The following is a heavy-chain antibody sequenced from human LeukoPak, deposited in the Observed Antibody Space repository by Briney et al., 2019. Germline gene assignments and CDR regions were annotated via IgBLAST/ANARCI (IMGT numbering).Heavy chain of an antibody. CDR1: GFTFSNYG. CDR3: ARDTARYYYYMDV. J-gene: IGHJ6*03. CDR2: ISYDGSNK. Sequence: GGSLRLSCAASGFTFSNYGFHWVRQAPGKGLEWVALISYDGSNKNYADSVKGRFTISRDNAKNSLYLQMNSLRAEDTAVYYCARDTARYYYYMDVWGKGTTVTISS. D-gene: IGHD5-18*01. V-gene: IGHV3-30*04.